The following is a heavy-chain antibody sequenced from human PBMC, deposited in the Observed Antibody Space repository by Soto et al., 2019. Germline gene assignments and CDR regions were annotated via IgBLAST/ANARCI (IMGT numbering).Heavy chain of an antibody. Sequence: ASVKVSCKASGYTFTSYGISWVRQAPGQGLEWMGWINPNSGGTNYAQKFQGWVTMTRDTSISTAHMELSRLRSDDTAVYYCARDLMVFGVVTDAFDIWGQGTMVTVSS. D-gene: IGHD3-3*01. V-gene: IGHV1-2*04. J-gene: IGHJ3*02. CDR2: INPNSGGT. CDR1: GYTFTSYG. CDR3: ARDLMVFGVVTDAFDI.